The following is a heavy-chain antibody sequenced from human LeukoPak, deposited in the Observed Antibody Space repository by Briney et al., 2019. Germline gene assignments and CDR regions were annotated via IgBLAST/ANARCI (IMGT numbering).Heavy chain of an antibody. D-gene: IGHD6-19*01. Sequence: SETLSLTCTVSGGSISSYYWSWIRQPPGKGLEWIGYIYYSGSTNYNPSLKSRVTISVDTSKNQFSLKLSSVTAADTAVYYCAGSSGWYPSSFDYWGQGTQVTVSS. J-gene: IGHJ4*02. CDR3: AGSSGWYPSSFDY. CDR1: GGSISSYY. V-gene: IGHV4-59*01. CDR2: IYYSGST.